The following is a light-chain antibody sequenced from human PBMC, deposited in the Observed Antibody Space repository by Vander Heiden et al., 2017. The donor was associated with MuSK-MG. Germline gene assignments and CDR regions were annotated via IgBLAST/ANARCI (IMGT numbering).Light chain of an antibody. V-gene: IGKV1-16*02. J-gene: IGKJ2*01. Sequence: DIQMTQSPSSWSASVGDRVTITCRASQDISNDLAWYQQKPGKAPKPLISEASKLRPGVPSKFSGSGSGTDFTLTIASLRSEDFGTYYCQHEKYYPYDVGQGTKMEIK. CDR1: QDISND. CDR3: QHEKYYPYD. CDR2: EAS.